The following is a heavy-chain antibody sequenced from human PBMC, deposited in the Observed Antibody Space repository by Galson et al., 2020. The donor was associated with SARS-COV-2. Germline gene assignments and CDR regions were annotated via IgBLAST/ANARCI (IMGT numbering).Heavy chain of an antibody. CDR2: ISYDGSNK. V-gene: IGHV3-30-3*01. D-gene: IGHD6-13*01. CDR1: GFTFSSYA. J-gene: IGHJ4*02. Sequence: GESLKISCAASGFTFSSYAMHWVRQAPGKGLEWVAVISYDGSNKYYADSVKGRFTISRDNSKNTLYLQMNSLRAEDTSVYYCARRYSSSWPYFDYWGQGTLVTVSS. CDR3: ARRYSSSWPYFDY.